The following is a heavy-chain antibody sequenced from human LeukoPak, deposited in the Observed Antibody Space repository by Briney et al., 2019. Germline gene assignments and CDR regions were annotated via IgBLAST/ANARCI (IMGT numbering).Heavy chain of an antibody. D-gene: IGHD6-13*01. V-gene: IGHV4-59*08. CDR2: IYYSGST. J-gene: IGHJ4*02. CDR3: ARGAHYSSSPFDY. Sequence: PSEILSLTCTVSGGSISSYYWSWIRQPPGKGLEWIGYIYYSGSTNYNPSLKSRVTISVDTSKNQFSLKLSSVTAADTAVYYCARGAHYSSSPFDYWGQGTLVTVSS. CDR1: GGSISSYY.